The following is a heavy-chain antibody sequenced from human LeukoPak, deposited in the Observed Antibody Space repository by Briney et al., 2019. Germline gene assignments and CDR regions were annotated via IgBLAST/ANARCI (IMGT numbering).Heavy chain of an antibody. D-gene: IGHD5-18*01. CDR3: ARTSYSYGLLGAFGI. CDR2: IKQDGSEK. J-gene: IGHJ3*02. Sequence: PGGSLRLSCAASGFTFSSYWMSWVRQAPGKGLEWVANIKQDGSEKYYVDSVKGRFTISRDNSKNTLYLQMNSLRAEDTAVYYCARTSYSYGLLGAFGIWGQGTMATVSS. CDR1: GFTFSSYW. V-gene: IGHV3-7*03.